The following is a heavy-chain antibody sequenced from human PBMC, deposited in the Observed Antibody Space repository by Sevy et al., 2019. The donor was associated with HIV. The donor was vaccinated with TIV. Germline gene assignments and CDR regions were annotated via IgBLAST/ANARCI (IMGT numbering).Heavy chain of an antibody. CDR1: GFTFSSYG. D-gene: IGHD2-21*02. CDR2: IWYDGSNK. J-gene: IGHJ4*02. Sequence: GGSLRLSCAASGFTFSSYGMHWVRQAPGKGLEWVAVIWYDGSNKYYADSVKGRFTISRDNSKNTLYLQMNSLRAEDTAVYYCVRAYLGIVVVTAIGYWGQGTLVTVSS. V-gene: IGHV3-33*01. CDR3: VRAYLGIVVVTAIGY.